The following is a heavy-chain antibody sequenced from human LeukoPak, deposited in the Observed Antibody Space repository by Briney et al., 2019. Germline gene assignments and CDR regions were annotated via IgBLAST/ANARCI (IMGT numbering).Heavy chain of an antibody. CDR3: ARVETGYSGYRFDY. D-gene: IGHD5-12*01. V-gene: IGHV4-59*01. Sequence: TSETLSLTCTVSGGSISTYYWSWVRQPPGKGLEWIGYINYSGRTNANSSLKSRVAISVDTSKNQFSLKLTSVTAADTAVYYCARVETGYSGYRFDYWGQGTLVTVSS. CDR1: GGSISTYY. J-gene: IGHJ4*02. CDR2: INYSGRT.